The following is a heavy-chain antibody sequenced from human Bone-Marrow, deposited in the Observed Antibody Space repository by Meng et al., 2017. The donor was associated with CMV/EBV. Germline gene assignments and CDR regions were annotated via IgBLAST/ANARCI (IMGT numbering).Heavy chain of an antibody. CDR1: GGTFSSYA. CDR2: IIPIFGTA. D-gene: IGHD2-2*01. J-gene: IGHJ3*02. CDR3: VPYCSSTSCPIGAFAI. Sequence: SVKVSCKASGGTFSSYAISWVRQAPGQGLEWMGGIIPIFGTANYAQKFQGRVTITTDESTSTAYMELSSLRSEDTAVYYCVPYCSSTSCPIGAFAIWGQGKRVTCSS. V-gene: IGHV1-69*05.